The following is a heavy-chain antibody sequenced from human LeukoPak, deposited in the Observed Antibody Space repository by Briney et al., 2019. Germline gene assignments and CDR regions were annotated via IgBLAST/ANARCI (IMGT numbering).Heavy chain of an antibody. D-gene: IGHD1-26*01. CDR1: GFTFSSYS. CDR3: ARVVGGASSSGYMDV. Sequence: PGGSLRLSCAASGFTFSSYSMNWVRQAPGKGLEWVSSISSSSSYIYYADSVKGRFTISRDNAKNSLYLQMNSLRAEDTAVYYCARVVGGASSSGYMDVWGKGTTVTVSS. CDR2: ISSSSSYI. V-gene: IGHV3-21*01. J-gene: IGHJ6*03.